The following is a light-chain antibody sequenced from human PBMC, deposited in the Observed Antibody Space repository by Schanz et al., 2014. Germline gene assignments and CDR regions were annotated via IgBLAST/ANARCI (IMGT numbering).Light chain of an antibody. CDR3: QQYGDSLWT. Sequence: EIVLTQSPATLSLSPGERATLSCRASQSVSSYLAWYQQKPGQAPRLLIYGASSRATGIPDRFSGSGSGTDFTLTISRLEPEDFAVYYCQQYGDSLWTFGPGTKVEIK. CDR2: GAS. CDR1: QSVSSY. J-gene: IGKJ1*01. V-gene: IGKV3-20*01.